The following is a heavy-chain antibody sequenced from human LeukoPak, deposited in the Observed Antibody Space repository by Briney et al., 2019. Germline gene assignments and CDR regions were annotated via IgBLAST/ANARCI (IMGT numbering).Heavy chain of an antibody. D-gene: IGHD3-10*01. V-gene: IGHV1-46*01. CDR2: IDPSGGST. Sequence: GASVKVSCKASGYTFTSYYMHWVRQAPGQGLEWMGIIDPSGGSTSYAQKFQGRVTMTRDTSTSTVYMELSSLRSEDTAVYYCARHERYSITMVRGALSPYNWFDPWGQGTLVTVSS. CDR1: GYTFTSYY. J-gene: IGHJ5*02. CDR3: ARHERYSITMVRGALSPYNWFDP.